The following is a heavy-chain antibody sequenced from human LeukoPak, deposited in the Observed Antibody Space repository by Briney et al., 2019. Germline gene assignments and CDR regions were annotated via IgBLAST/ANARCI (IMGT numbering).Heavy chain of an antibody. CDR1: GYTFTSYY. D-gene: IGHD3-16*01. V-gene: IGHV1-46*01. CDR3: AKALGDWPTTLDY. CDR2: INPSGGST. J-gene: IGHJ4*02. Sequence: AASVKVSCKASGYTFTSYYMHWVRQAPGQGLEWMGIINPSGGSTSYAQKFQGRVTMTRDMSTSTVYMELSSLTAADTAVYFCAKALGDWPTTLDYWGRGTLVTVSS.